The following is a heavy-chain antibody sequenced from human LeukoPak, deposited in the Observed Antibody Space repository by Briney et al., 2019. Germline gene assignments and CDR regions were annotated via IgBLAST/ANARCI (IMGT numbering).Heavy chain of an antibody. CDR2: ISGSGGST. J-gene: IGHJ4*02. CDR1: GFTFSSYA. CDR3: AKAGGWGYSSGWYFDY. Sequence: GGSLRLSCAASGFTFSSYAMSWVRQAPGKGLEWVSAISGSGGSTYYADSVKGRFTISRDNSKNTLYLQMNSLRAEDTAVYYCAKAGGWGYSSGWYFDYWGQGTLVTVSS. V-gene: IGHV3-23*01. D-gene: IGHD6-19*01.